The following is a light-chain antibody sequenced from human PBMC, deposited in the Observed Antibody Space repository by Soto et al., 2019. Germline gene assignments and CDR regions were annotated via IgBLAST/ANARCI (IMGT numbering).Light chain of an antibody. CDR2: RNN. Sequence: QAVVTQPPSASGTPGQRVTISCSGSSSNIGSNYVYWYQQLPGTAPKLLIYRNNQRPSGVPDRFSGSKSGTSASLAISGLRSEDEADYYCAAWDDILSAHVVFGGGTKLTVL. CDR1: SSNIGSNY. J-gene: IGLJ2*01. CDR3: AAWDDILSAHVV. V-gene: IGLV1-47*01.